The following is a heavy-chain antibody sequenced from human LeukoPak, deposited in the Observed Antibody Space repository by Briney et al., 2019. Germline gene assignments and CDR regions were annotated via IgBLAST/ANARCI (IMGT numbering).Heavy chain of an antibody. Sequence: GGSLRPSCTFSGFTFSSFWMNWVRQPPGKGLEWVANIKEDGSEKNYVASVKGRFTIFRDNAKNSLYLQMNNLGVEDTAVYYCVRELRSGGWYDWGQGSMVTVSS. CDR1: GFTFSSFW. J-gene: IGHJ4*02. V-gene: IGHV3-7*01. D-gene: IGHD6-19*01. CDR2: IKEDGSEK. CDR3: VRELRSGGWYD.